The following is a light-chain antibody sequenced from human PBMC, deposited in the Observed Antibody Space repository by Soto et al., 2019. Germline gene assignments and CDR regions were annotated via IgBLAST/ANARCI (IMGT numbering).Light chain of an antibody. CDR3: QHCGISPHT. J-gene: IGKJ1*01. Sequence: EIVLTQSPATLSSFPGDRVTLSCRASQYINTRLAWYQHRPGQAPRLLIYDASSRATGIPDRFSGSGSGTDFTLTISRLEPEDFAVYFCQHCGISPHTFGQGTKV. CDR1: QYINTR. CDR2: DAS. V-gene: IGKV3-20*01.